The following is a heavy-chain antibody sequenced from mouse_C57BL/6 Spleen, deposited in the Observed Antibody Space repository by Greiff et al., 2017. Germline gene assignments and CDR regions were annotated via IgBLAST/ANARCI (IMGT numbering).Heavy chain of an antibody. CDR1: GFNITNTY. CDR2: IDPADGNT. CDR3: ARDSAGYYAMDY. V-gene: IGHV14-3*01. D-gene: IGHD3-2*02. Sequence: VQLQQSVAELVRPGASVKLSCTASGFNITNTYMHWVKQRPEQGLEWIGRIDPADGNTKYAPKFQGKATITADTSSNTAYLQLSSLTSEDSAVDYCARDSAGYYAMDYWGQGTSVTVSS. J-gene: IGHJ4*01.